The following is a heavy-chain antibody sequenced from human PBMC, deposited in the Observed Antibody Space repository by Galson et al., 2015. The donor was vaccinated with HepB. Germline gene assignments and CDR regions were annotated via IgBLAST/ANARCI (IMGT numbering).Heavy chain of an antibody. CDR1: GGTFSSYA. J-gene: IGHJ4*02. CDR2: IIPILGIA. Sequence: SVKVSCKASGGTFSSYAISWVRQAPGQGLEWMGGIIPILGIANYAQKFQGRVTITADKSTSTAYMELSSLRSEDTAVYYCARAGGENRITMIVGPFDYWGQGTLVTASS. CDR3: ARAGGENRITMIVGPFDY. D-gene: IGHD3-22*01. V-gene: IGHV1-69*10.